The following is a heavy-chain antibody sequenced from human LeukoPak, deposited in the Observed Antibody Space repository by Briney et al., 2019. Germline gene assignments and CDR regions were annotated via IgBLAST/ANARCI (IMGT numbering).Heavy chain of an antibody. CDR1: GYTFTGYY. CDR2: ISAYNGNT. D-gene: IGHD3-22*01. V-gene: IGHV1-18*04. CDR3: ARVYYYDSSGYSNPEDYYYGMDV. Sequence: VASVKVSCKASGYTFTGYYMHWVRQAPGQGLEWMGWISAYNGNTNYAQKLQGRVTMTTDTSTSTAYMELRSLRSDDTAVYYCARVYYYDSSGYSNPEDYYYGMDVWGQGTTVTVSS. J-gene: IGHJ6*02.